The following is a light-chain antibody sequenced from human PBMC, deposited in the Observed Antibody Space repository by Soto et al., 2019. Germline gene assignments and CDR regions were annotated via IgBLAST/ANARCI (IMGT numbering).Light chain of an antibody. CDR3: SSYTSSILYV. Sequence: QSVLTQPASVSGSPGQSITISCTGTSSDVGGYNYVSWYQQHPGKAPKLMIYEVSNRPSGVSNRFSGSKSGNTAPLTISGLQAEDEADYYCSSYTSSILYVFGTGTKVTVL. CDR2: EVS. V-gene: IGLV2-14*01. CDR1: SSDVGGYNY. J-gene: IGLJ1*01.